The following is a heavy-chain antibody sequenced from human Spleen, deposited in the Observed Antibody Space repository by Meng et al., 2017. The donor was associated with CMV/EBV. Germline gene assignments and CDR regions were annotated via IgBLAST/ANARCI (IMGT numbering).Heavy chain of an antibody. CDR3: AHKDYSDRYFDS. V-gene: IGHV2-5*01. J-gene: IGHJ4*02. Sequence: TLSLTCTVSGGSISSSSYYWGWIRQPLGKALEWLALIYWSDDRRYSSSLKSRLTIAKDASKDQVVLTMTNMDPEDTATYYCAHKDYSDRYFDSWGQGTLVTVSS. CDR2: IYWSDDR. CDR1: GGSISSSSYY. D-gene: IGHD4-17*01.